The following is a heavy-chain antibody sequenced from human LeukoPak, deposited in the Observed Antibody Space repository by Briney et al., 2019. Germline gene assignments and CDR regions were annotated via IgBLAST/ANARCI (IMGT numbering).Heavy chain of an antibody. D-gene: IGHD6-13*01. CDR3: ARGRQQSALAY. CDR1: GGSISSGGYY. Sequence: SQTLSLTCTVSGGSISSGGYYWSWICQHPGKGLEWIGYIYYSGSTYYNPSLKSRVTISVDTSKNQFSLKLSSVTAADTAVYYCARGRQQSALAYWGQGTLVTVSS. CDR2: IYYSGST. V-gene: IGHV4-31*03. J-gene: IGHJ4*02.